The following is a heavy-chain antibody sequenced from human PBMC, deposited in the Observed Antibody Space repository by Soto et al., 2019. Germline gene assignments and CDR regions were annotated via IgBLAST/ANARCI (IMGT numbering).Heavy chain of an antibody. CDR1: GFTVSTTY. J-gene: IGHJ4*02. Sequence: EVQLVESGGGLIHPGGSLRLSCGASGFTVSTTYMSWVRQAPGKGLEWVSTMYTGGSTSYADSVKGRFPTSRDHSKNTLYLQLHSLRVEVSAVFSCAVGGGYRGYEGPDSWGQGTLVTVSS. CDR2: MYTGGST. CDR3: AVGGGYRGYEGPDS. V-gene: IGHV3-53*01. D-gene: IGHD5-12*01.